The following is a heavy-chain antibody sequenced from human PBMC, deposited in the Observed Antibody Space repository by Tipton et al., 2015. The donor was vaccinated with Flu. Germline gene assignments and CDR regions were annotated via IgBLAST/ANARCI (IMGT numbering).Heavy chain of an antibody. Sequence: GSLRLSCAASGFTFITYAMSWVRQAPGKGLEWVSAISGGGATTYFADSVKGRFTISRDNIRDTLYLQMNSLRAEDTAIYYCERVIPEFVAGLSYWGQGTQVSVSS. J-gene: IGHJ4*02. V-gene: IGHV3-23*01. CDR2: ISGGGATT. D-gene: IGHD6-19*01. CDR1: GFTFITYA. CDR3: ERVIPEFVAGLSY.